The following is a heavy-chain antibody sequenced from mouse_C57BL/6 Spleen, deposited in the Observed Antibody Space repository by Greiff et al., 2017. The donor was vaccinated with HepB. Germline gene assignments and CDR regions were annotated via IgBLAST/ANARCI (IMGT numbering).Heavy chain of an antibody. V-gene: IGHV1-55*01. J-gene: IGHJ3*01. CDR3: ATTMVTSSFAY. CDR2: IYPGSGST. Sequence: QVHVKQPGAELVKPGASVKMSCKASGYTFTSYWITWVKQRPGQGLEWIGDIYPGSGSTNYNEKFKSKATLTVDTSSSTAYMQLSSLTSEDSAVYYCATTMVTSSFAYWGQGTLVTVSA. CDR1: GYTFTSYW. D-gene: IGHD2-2*01.